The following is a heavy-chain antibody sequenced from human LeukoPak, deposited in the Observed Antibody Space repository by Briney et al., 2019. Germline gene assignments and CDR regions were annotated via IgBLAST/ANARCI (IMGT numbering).Heavy chain of an antibody. Sequence: GGSLRLSCAASGFTFSSNAMSWVRQAPGKGLKWVSGISGGGGSTSYADSVKGQFTISRDNSKNTLYLQMNSLTAEDSAIYYCATDSSSWYFDYWGQGTLVTVSS. CDR2: ISGGGGST. CDR1: GFTFSSNA. J-gene: IGHJ4*02. V-gene: IGHV3-23*01. CDR3: ATDSSSWYFDY. D-gene: IGHD6-13*01.